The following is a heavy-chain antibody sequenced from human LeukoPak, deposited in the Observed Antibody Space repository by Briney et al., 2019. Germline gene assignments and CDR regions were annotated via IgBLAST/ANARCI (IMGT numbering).Heavy chain of an antibody. CDR1: GFTFSSYW. D-gene: IGHD3-22*01. J-gene: IGHJ3*02. V-gene: IGHV3-74*01. Sequence: GGSLRLSCAASGFTFSSYWMHWVRQAPGKGLVWVSRINSDGSSTSYADSVKGRFTISRDNAKNTLYLQMNSLRAEDTAVYYCARALGYYYDSSGYYSGTGSASDIWGQGTMVTVSS. CDR2: INSDGSST. CDR3: ARALGYYYDSSGYYSGTGSASDI.